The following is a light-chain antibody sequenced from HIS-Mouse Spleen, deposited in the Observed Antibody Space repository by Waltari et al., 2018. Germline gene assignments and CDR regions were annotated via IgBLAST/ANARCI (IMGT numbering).Light chain of an antibody. CDR3: CSYAGSSTYVV. V-gene: IGLV2-23*01. CDR2: EGM. CDR1: SSDVGSYNL. J-gene: IGLJ2*01. Sequence: QSALTQPASVSGSPGQSITISCTGTSSDVGSYNLVSWYQQHPGKAPKLMIYEGMKRPSGVSKRFSGSKSGNTASLTISGLQAEDEADYYCCSYAGSSTYVVFGGGTKLTVL.